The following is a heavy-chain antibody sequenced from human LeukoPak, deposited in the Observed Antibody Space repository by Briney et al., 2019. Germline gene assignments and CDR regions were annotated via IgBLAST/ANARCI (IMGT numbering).Heavy chain of an antibody. CDR3: ARRYGSRDYFDY. Sequence: SETLSLTCTVSGGSISSYSWSWIRQPPGKGLEWIGYIYSSGSTNYNPSLKSRVTISVDTSKNQFSLNLSSVTAADTAVYYCARRYGSRDYFDYWGQGTLVTVSS. D-gene: IGHD3-10*01. J-gene: IGHJ4*02. CDR2: IYSSGST. V-gene: IGHV4-59*01. CDR1: GGSISSYS.